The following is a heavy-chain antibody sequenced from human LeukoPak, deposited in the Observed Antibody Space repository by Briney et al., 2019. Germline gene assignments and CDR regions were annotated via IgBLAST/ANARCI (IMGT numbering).Heavy chain of an antibody. V-gene: IGHV3-23*01. CDR1: GFTFSTYA. CDR3: ATSETTHDAFDI. Sequence: PGGSLRLSCAASGFTFSTYAMSWVRQAPGKGLEWVSTISGRGGSTYYADSAKGRFTISRDNSKNTLYLQMNSLGAEDTAVYYCATSETTHDAFDIWGQGTMVTVSS. D-gene: IGHD4-17*01. CDR2: ISGRGGST. J-gene: IGHJ3*02.